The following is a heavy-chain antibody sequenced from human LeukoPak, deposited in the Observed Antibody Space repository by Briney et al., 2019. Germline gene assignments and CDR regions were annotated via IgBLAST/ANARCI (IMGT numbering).Heavy chain of an antibody. CDR1: GYTFTGYY. CDR3: ARAGDYCGGDCYSRGAYYFDY. V-gene: IGHV1-2*02. CDR2: INPNSGGK. J-gene: IGHJ4*02. Sequence: ASVKVSCKASGYTFTGYYMHWVRQAPGQGLEWLGWINPNSGGKNYAQKFQGRVTMTRDTSISTAYMELSRLRSDDTAVYYCARAGDYCGGDCYSRGAYYFDYWGQGTLVTVSS. D-gene: IGHD2-21*02.